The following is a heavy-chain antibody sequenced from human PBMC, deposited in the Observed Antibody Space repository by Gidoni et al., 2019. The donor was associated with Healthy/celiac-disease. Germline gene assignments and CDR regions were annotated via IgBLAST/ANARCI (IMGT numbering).Heavy chain of an antibody. V-gene: IGHV3-74*01. CDR1: GFTFSSYW. CDR3: ATISLKDTAMVTSIDY. CDR2: INSDGSST. J-gene: IGHJ4*02. D-gene: IGHD5-18*01. Sequence: EVQLVESGGGLVQPGGSLRLSCAASGFTFSSYWMHWVRQAPEKGLVWVSRINSDGSSTSYADSVKGRFTISRDNAKNTLYLQMNSLRAEDTAVYYCATISLKDTAMVTSIDYWGQGTLVTVSS.